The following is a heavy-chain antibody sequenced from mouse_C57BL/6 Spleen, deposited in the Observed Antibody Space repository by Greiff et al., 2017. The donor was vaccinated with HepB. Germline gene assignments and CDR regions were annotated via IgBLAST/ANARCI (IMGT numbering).Heavy chain of an antibody. J-gene: IGHJ3*01. Sequence: EVQGVESGGGLVKPGGSLKLSCAASGFTFSSYAMSWVRQTPEKRLEWVATISDGGSYTYYPDNVKGRFTISRDNAKNNLYLQMSHLKSEDTAMYYCARATVESTWFAYWGQGTLVTVSA. CDR3: ARATVESTWFAY. D-gene: IGHD1-1*01. V-gene: IGHV5-4*01. CDR2: ISDGGSYT. CDR1: GFTFSSYA.